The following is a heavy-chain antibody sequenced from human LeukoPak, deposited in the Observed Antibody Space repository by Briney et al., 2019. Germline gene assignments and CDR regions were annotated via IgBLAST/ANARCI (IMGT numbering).Heavy chain of an antibody. J-gene: IGHJ4*02. CDR3: ARDGNDSSGPWDY. V-gene: IGHV3-11*04. CDR2: ISSDGPTI. CDR1: GFTFNDYF. D-gene: IGHD3-22*01. Sequence: GGSLRLSCAASGFTFNDYFMSWVRQAPGKGLEWVSYISSDGPTIYYADSVKGRFTISRDNAKNSLYLQMNSLRAEDTVVYYCARDGNDSSGPWDYWGQGTLVTVSS.